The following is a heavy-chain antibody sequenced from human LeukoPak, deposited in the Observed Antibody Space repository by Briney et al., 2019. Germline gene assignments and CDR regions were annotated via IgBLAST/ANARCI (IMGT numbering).Heavy chain of an antibody. CDR3: ARGLYYDYVWGSYRYSYYFDY. J-gene: IGHJ4*02. V-gene: IGHV4-34*01. CDR2: INHSGST. Sequence: PSETLSLTCAVYGGSFSGYYWSWIRQPPGKGLEWIGEINHSGSTNYNPFLKSRVTISVDTSKNQFSLKLSSVTAADTAVYYCARGLYYDYVWGSYRYSYYFDYWGQGTLVTVSS. CDR1: GGSFSGYY. D-gene: IGHD3-16*02.